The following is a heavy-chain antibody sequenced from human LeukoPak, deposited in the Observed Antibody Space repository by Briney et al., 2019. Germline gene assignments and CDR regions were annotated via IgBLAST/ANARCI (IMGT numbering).Heavy chain of an antibody. J-gene: IGHJ4*02. CDR3: VKSLWD. Sequence: GGSLRLSCAASGFTFSDHYMDWGRQAPGKALERVGRIRNKANSDTTEYAASVKGRFTISRDDSKNSLFLQMNSLKTEDTAVYYCVKSLWDWGQGTLVTVSS. CDR1: GFTFSDHY. D-gene: IGHD2-21*01. V-gene: IGHV3-72*01. CDR2: IRNKANSDTT.